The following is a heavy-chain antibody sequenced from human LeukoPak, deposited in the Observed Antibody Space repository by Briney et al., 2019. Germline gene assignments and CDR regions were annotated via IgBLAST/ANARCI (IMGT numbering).Heavy chain of an antibody. CDR2: MKPNSGKT. J-gene: IGHJ4*02. V-gene: IGHV1-8*01. D-gene: IGHD3-22*01. CDR3: ARAYYDSSGYYYIDY. Sequence: ASVKVSGKAAGYTVTSYDINWGRQAAGQGLEGRGGMKPNSGKTGYAKKFQGRVTMTRNTSISTAYMELSSLRSDDTAVYYCARAYYDSSGYYYIDYWGQGTLVTVSS. CDR1: GYTVTSYD.